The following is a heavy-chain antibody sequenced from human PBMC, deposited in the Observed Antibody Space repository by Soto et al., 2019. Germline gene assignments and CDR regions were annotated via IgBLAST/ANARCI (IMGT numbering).Heavy chain of an antibody. CDR1: GFTFSSYA. Sequence: PGGSLRLSCAASGFTFSSYAMSWVRQAPGKGLEWVSAISGSGGSTYYADSVKGRFTISRDNSKNTLYLQMNSLRAEDTAVYYCAKEDPGLRYKTRYGMDVWGQGTTVTVSS. J-gene: IGHJ6*02. V-gene: IGHV3-23*01. CDR2: ISGSGGST. CDR3: AKEDPGLRYKTRYGMDV. D-gene: IGHD5-12*01.